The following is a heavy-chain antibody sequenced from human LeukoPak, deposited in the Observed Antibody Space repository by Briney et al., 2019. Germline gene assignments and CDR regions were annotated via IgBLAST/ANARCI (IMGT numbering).Heavy chain of an antibody. CDR3: ARSRYLAWSDAFDI. CDR2: IYYSGNT. Sequence: KPSQTLSLTCTVSGGSISSYYWNWIQQPPGKGLEWLGYIYYSGNTNYNPSLRSRVTISIDTSKNQFSLKLSSVTAADTAVYYCARSRYLAWSDAFDIWGQGTVVTVSS. V-gene: IGHV4-59*01. D-gene: IGHD3-9*01. J-gene: IGHJ3*02. CDR1: GGSISSYY.